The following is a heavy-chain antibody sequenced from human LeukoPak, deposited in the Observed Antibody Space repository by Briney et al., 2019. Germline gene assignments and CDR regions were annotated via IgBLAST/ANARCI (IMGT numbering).Heavy chain of an antibody. V-gene: IGHV4-34*01. D-gene: IGHD1-14*01. J-gene: IGHJ3*02. Sequence: SETLSLTSAVYGGSFSGYYWSWIRQPPGKGLEWIGEINHSGSTNYNPSLKSRVTISVDTSKNQFSLKLSSVTAADTAVYYCARGSRTGAFDIWGQGTMVTVSS. CDR3: ARGSRTGAFDI. CDR2: INHSGST. CDR1: GGSFSGYY.